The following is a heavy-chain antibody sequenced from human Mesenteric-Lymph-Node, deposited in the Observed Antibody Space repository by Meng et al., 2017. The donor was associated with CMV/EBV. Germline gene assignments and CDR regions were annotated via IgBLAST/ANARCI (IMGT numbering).Heavy chain of an antibody. V-gene: IGHV4-39*07. D-gene: IGHD6-13*01. CDR3: ARAVAGAGPPHGMDV. CDR1: GGSIFSSSYY. J-gene: IGHJ6*02. Sequence: SETLSLTCTVSGGSIFSSSYYWGWIRQPPGKGLEWIGSVYYSGSTYYNLSLESRVTISVDTSKNQFSLRLSSVTAADTAVYYCARAVAGAGPPHGMDVWGQGTTVTVSS. CDR2: VYYSGST.